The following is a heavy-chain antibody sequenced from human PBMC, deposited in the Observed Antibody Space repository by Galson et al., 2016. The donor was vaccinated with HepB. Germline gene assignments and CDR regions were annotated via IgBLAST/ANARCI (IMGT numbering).Heavy chain of an antibody. CDR1: GGSVNSGRDS. CDR3: AKGFWNGLFDRFDL. V-gene: IGHV4-39*02. D-gene: IGHD1-1*01. Sequence: SGGSVNSGRDSWGWIRQPPGKGLEWIGSIYYTGSTYHNPSLKSRITMSVDTSNNHFSLRLSSVTAADTAVYYCAKGFWNGLFDRFDLWGQGTLVTVSS. J-gene: IGHJ4*02. CDR2: IYYTGST.